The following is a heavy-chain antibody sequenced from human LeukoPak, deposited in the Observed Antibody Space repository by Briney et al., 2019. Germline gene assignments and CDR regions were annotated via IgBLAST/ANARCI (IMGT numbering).Heavy chain of an antibody. CDR3: ARVGGYCSSTSCYAGFDP. D-gene: IGHD2-2*01. CDR2: INPNSGGT. V-gene: IGHV1-2*06. Sequence: GASVKVSCKASGYTFTGYYMHWVRQPRGQGLEWMGRINPNSGGTNYAQKFQGRVTMTRDTSISTAYMELSRLRSDDTAVYYCARVGGYCSSTSCYAGFDPWGQGTLVTVSS. CDR1: GYTFTGYY. J-gene: IGHJ5*02.